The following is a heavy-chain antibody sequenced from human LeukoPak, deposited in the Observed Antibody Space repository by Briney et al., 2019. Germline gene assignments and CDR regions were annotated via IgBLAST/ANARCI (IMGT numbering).Heavy chain of an antibody. Sequence: SVTVSCTASGGTFSSYAISWVRQAPGQGLEWMGGIIPIFGTANYAQKFQGRVTITADESTSTAYMELSSLRSEDTAVYYCARDLPLVGAPYFDYWGQGTLVTVSS. J-gene: IGHJ4*02. D-gene: IGHD1-26*01. CDR2: IIPIFGTA. CDR1: GGTFSSYA. V-gene: IGHV1-69*13. CDR3: ARDLPLVGAPYFDY.